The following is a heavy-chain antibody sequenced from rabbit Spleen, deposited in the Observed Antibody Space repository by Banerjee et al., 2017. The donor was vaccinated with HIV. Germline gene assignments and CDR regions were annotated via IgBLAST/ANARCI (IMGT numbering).Heavy chain of an antibody. CDR1: GFSLSRNYW. Sequence: QEQLEESGGDLVKPEGSLTLTCTASGFSLSRNYWICWVRQAPGKGLEWIACIDAGVKGTTYYASWAKGRFTVSKASSTTVTLQMTSLTAADMATYFCARDGSAWGANFDLWGQGTLVTVS. V-gene: IGHV1S45*01. CDR3: ARDGSAWGANFDL. J-gene: IGHJ4*01. D-gene: IGHD4-1*01. CDR2: IDAGVKGTT.